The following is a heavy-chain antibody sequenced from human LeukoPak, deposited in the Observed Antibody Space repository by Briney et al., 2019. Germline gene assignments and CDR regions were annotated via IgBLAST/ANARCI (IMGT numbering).Heavy chain of an antibody. Sequence: PSETLSLTCTVSGGSISSSSYYWGWIRQPPGKGLEWIGSIYYSGSTYYNPSLKSRVTISVDTSKNQFSLKLSSVTAADTAVYYCARGYCSGGSCYSNRFDPWGQGTLVTVSS. V-gene: IGHV4-39*07. CDR3: ARGYCSGGSCYSNRFDP. D-gene: IGHD2-15*01. CDR2: IYYSGST. J-gene: IGHJ5*02. CDR1: GGSISSSSYY.